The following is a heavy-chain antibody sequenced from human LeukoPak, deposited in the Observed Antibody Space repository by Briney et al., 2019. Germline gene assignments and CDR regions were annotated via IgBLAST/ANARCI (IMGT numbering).Heavy chain of an antibody. CDR1: GGSISSNNW. CDR2: IYHSGSA. V-gene: IGHV4-4*02. CDR3: ARDVGTALVTGDY. D-gene: IGHD5-18*01. J-gene: IGHJ4*02. Sequence: ASGTLSLTCGVSGGSISSNNWWSWVRQPPGQGLEWIGEIYHSGSANYNPSLKSRVTISVDKSKNQLSLKLISVTAADTAVYYCARDVGTALVTGDYWGQGTLVTVSS.